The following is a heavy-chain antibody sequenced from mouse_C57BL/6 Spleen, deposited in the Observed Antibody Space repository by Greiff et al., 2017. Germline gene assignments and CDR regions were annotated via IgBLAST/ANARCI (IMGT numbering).Heavy chain of an antibody. Sequence: DVKLQESGPGLAKPSQTLSLTCSVTGYSITSDYWNWIRKFPGNKLEYMGYISYSGSTYYNPSLKSRISITRDTSKNQYYLQLNSVTTEDTATYXCARYDGYYGGYFDVWGTGTTVTVSS. D-gene: IGHD2-3*01. CDR2: ISYSGST. J-gene: IGHJ1*03. V-gene: IGHV3-8*01. CDR3: ARYDGYYGGYFDV. CDR1: GYSITSDY.